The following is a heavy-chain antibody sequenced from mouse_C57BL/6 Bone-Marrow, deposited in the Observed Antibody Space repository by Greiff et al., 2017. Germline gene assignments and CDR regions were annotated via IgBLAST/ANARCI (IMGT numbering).Heavy chain of an antibody. V-gene: IGHV5-4*01. CDR3: ARYYYGSMYAY. CDR2: LSDGGSYT. D-gene: IGHD1-1*01. J-gene: IGHJ3*01. CDR1: GFTFSSYA. Sequence: EVQGVEFGGGLVKPGGSLKLPCAAPGFTFSSYAMYWVRQTPEKRLEWVATLSDGGSYTYHPDNVKGRFPISRDNAKNNLYQQMSHLKSEDTAMYYCARYYYGSMYAYWGQGTLVTVSA.